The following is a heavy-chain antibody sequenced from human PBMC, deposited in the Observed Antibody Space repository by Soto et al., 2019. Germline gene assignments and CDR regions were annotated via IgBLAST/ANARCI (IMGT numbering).Heavy chain of an antibody. V-gene: IGHV3-21*01. CDR2: ITISGNYI. D-gene: IGHD1-1*01. CDR1: GFAFQTYT. CDR3: AKVCVLRTNFMRLNL. Sequence: GGSLRLSCAASGFAFQTYTMEWLRQPPGKGLEWVSSITISGNYIYYADSVKGRFSISRDNDMNSIYLQMNSLRAENAGVYYCAKVCVLRTNFMRLNLWGMGTRATVS. J-gene: IGHJ4*02.